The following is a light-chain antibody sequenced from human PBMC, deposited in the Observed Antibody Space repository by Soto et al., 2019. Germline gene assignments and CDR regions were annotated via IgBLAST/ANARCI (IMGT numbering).Light chain of an antibody. V-gene: IGLV1-47*02. CDR1: SANIGGTNY. CDR2: SNN. CDR3: ASWDNRLGAVI. Sequence: QSVLTQPPSASGTPGQKVFISCSGSSANIGGTNYAYWYQQLPGAAPKLLMHSNNLRPSGVPERISGSKFGTAASLAISGLRSEDESVYYCASWDNRLGAVIFXGGTKGTVL. J-gene: IGLJ2*01.